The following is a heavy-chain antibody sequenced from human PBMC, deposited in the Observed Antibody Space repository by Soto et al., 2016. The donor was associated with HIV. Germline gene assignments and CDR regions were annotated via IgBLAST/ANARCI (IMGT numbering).Heavy chain of an antibody. CDR1: GFTFSTYA. J-gene: IGHJ6*02. Sequence: VQLVESGGGVVQSGRSLRLSCAASGFTFSTYAMHWVRQAPGKGLEWVAVISYDGSNKYYADSVKGRFTISRDNSKNTLYLQMNSLRAEDTAVYFCARGFLLRLFDCLPYYYYGLDVVGPRDHGHRLL. CDR2: ISYDGSNK. CDR3: ARGFLLRLFDCLPYYYYGLDV. V-gene: IGHV3-30*04. D-gene: IGHD3-9*01.